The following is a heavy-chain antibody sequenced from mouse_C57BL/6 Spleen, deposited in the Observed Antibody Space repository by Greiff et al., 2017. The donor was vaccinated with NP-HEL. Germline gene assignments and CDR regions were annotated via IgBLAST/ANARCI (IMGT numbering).Heavy chain of an antibody. CDR3: ARGNDGYYEDFDY. Sequence: VQLQHPGAELVKPGASVKMSCKASGYTFTSYWITWVKQRPGQGLEWIGDIYPGSGSTNYNEKFKSKATLTVDTSSSTAYMQLSSLTSEDSAVYYCARGNDGYYEDFDYWGQGTTLTVSS. J-gene: IGHJ2*01. CDR1: GYTFTSYW. D-gene: IGHD2-3*01. CDR2: IYPGSGST. V-gene: IGHV1-55*01.